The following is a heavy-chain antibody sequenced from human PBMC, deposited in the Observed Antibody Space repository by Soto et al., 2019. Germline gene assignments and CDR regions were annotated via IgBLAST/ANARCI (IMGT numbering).Heavy chain of an antibody. J-gene: IGHJ4*02. CDR2: IYYDGST. CDR1: AGSISSYY. CDR3: ATIGWSKDNDDY. D-gene: IGHD6-19*01. V-gene: IGHV4-59*01. Sequence: SETLSLTCTISAGSISSYYWSWLRQPPGKGLEWIGYIYYDGSTKYNPSLKSRATMSVDTSKNQFSLNLNSVTPADTAVYYCATIGWSKDNDDYWGQGTLVTVSS.